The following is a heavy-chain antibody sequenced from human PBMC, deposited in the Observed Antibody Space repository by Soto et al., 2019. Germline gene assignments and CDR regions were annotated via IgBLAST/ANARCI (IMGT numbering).Heavy chain of an antibody. CDR1: GFTFSSYA. D-gene: IGHD4-17*01. J-gene: IGHJ4*02. Sequence: QVQLVESGGGVVQPGRSLRLSCAASGFTFSSYAMHWVRQAPGKGLEWVAVISYDGSNKYYADSVKGRFTISRDNSKNTLYLQMNSLRAEDTAVYYCERGSHQWTTVTTAFDYWGQGTLVTVSS. CDR2: ISYDGSNK. V-gene: IGHV3-30-3*01. CDR3: ERGSHQWTTVTTAFDY.